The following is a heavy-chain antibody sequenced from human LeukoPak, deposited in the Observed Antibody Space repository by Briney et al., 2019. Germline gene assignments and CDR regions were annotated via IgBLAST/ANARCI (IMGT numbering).Heavy chain of an antibody. CDR2: VWHDGSNR. V-gene: IGHV3-33*06. CDR1: GLTFSSYA. CDR3: AKDPLEMSYFDY. D-gene: IGHD5-24*01. Sequence: GGSLRFSCTAPGLTFSSYAIHWIRQAPGKGLKWVALVWHDGSNRYYADSVKGRFTISRDNSKNTLYLQMNSLRAEDTAVYYCAKDPLEMSYFDYWGQGTLVTVSS. J-gene: IGHJ4*02.